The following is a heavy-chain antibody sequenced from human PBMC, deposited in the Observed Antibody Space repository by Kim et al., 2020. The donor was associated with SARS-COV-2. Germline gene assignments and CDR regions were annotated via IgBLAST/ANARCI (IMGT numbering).Heavy chain of an antibody. CDR1: GFTFSSYS. J-gene: IGHJ4*02. CDR3: ARDRRYYDSSGYYHFDY. CDR2: ISSSSSYI. D-gene: IGHD3-22*01. V-gene: IGHV3-21*01. Sequence: GGSLRLSCAASGFTFSSYSMNWVRQAPGKGLEWVSSISSSSSYIYYADSVKGRFTISRDNAKNSLYLQMNSLRAEDTAVYYCARDRRYYDSSGYYHFDYWGQGTLVTVSS.